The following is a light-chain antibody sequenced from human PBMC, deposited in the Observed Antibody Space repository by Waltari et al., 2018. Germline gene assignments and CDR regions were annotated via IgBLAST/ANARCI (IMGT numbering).Light chain of an antibody. J-gene: IGLJ2*01. CDR1: SSDIGSYNL. V-gene: IGLV2-23*02. Sequence: QSALTQPASVSGSPGQSITISCTGTSSDIGSYNLVSWYQQHPGKVPKLIIYEVIKRSAGVSDGFSGPKAGNTSSLTMSGLQAEDEADYYCSSNAAGSSYVVFGGGTRLTVL. CDR2: EVI. CDR3: SSNAAGSSYVV.